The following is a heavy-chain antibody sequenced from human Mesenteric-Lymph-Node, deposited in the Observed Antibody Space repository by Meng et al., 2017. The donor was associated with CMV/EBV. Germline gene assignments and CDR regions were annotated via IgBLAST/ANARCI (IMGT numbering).Heavy chain of an antibody. CDR3: VRLNTLTPFDY. CDR1: GFTFSDYS. CDR2: INPDGSST. D-gene: IGHD3-9*01. V-gene: IGHV3-74*01. J-gene: IGHJ4*02. Sequence: GGSLRLSCAASGFTFSDYSMNWVRQAPEKGLVWVSRINPDGSSTSYADSVKGRFTISRDNAKNTLYLQMNSLRAEDTAVYYCVRLNTLTPFDYWGQGTLVTVSS.